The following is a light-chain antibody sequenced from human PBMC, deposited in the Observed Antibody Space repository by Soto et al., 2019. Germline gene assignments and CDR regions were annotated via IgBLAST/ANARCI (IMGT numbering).Light chain of an antibody. CDR1: QSVSSN. CDR2: GAS. Sequence: IVMTQSPDSLSVSPGERATLSCRASQSVSSNLAWYQQKPGQAPRLLIYGASTRATGIPARFSGSGSGTEFTLTISSLQSEDFAVYYCQQHNNWPSITFGQGTRLEIK. J-gene: IGKJ5*01. V-gene: IGKV3-15*01. CDR3: QQHNNWPSIT.